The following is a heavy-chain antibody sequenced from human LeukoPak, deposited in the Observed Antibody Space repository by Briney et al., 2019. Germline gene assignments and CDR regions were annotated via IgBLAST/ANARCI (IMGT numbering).Heavy chain of an antibody. Sequence: GASVKVSCKASGYTFTDYYMNWVRQAPGQGLEWMGWIHPNSGGIKYAQKFQGRVTMTRDTSISTAYMDLSRLRSDDTAVYYCARGRPGDYFDYWGQGTLVTVSS. V-gene: IGHV1-2*02. J-gene: IGHJ4*02. D-gene: IGHD6-25*01. CDR2: IHPNSGGI. CDR3: ARGRPGDYFDY. CDR1: GYTFTDYY.